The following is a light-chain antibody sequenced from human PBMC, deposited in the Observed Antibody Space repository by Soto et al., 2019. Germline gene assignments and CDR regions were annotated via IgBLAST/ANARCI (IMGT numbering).Light chain of an antibody. J-gene: IGLJ1*01. CDR1: SSNIGSNT. V-gene: IGLV1-44*01. Sequence: QPVLTQPPSASGTPGQRVTISCSGSSSNIGSNTVNWYQQIPGTAPRLLLYSNNQRPSGVPNRFSGSKSGTSASLAISGLQSEDEADYYCAAWDDSLNGYLFGIGTKLTVL. CDR3: AAWDDSLNGYL. CDR2: SNN.